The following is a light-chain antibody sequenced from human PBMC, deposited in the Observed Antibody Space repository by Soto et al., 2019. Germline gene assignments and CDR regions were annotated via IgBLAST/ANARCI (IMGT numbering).Light chain of an antibody. CDR1: QNISVW. V-gene: IGKV1-5*01. Sequence: DIQMTQSPSTLSASVGDGVTITCRASQNISVWLAWYQQRPGKAPKFLIYDASSLETGVPSRFSGSGSGTEFTLTIRSLQPDDFATYYYQQYDSSSPTFGQGPKLEIK. CDR2: DAS. CDR3: QQYDSSSPT. J-gene: IGKJ2*01.